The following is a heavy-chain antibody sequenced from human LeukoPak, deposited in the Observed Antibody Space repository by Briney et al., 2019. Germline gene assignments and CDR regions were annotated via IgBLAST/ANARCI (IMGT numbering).Heavy chain of an antibody. V-gene: IGHV1-2*02. CDR3: ARGKGDGSPTHFDY. CDR2: INPNSGGT. CDR1: GYXFTGYY. J-gene: IGHJ4*02. Sequence: ASVKVSCKASGYXFTGYYIHWVRQAPGQGLDWMGWINPNSGGTNYAQKFQGRVTMTRDTSISTAYMELSRLRSDDTAVYYCARGKGDGSPTHFDYWGQGTLVTVSS. D-gene: IGHD3-10*01.